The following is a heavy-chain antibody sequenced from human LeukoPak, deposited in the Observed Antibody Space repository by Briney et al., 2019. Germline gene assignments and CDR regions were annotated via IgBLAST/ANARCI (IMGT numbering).Heavy chain of an antibody. CDR3: MREVGPFVY. D-gene: IGHD1-26*01. V-gene: IGHV3-23*01. Sequence: GGSLTLSCAASGLTLISYGMGWVRQAPRKGPGWVSLISGSGATTYHADSVKGRFTISRDHSQNTPYLQMNSRRAQGTAVKYCMREVGPFVYWGQGTLVTVSS. J-gene: IGHJ4*02. CDR1: GLTLISYG. CDR2: ISGSGATT.